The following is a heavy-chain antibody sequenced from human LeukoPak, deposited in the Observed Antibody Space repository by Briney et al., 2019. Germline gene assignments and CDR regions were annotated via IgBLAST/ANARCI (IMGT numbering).Heavy chain of an antibody. Sequence: PGGSLRLSCAASGFTFSSYAMHWVRQAPGKGLEWVAVISYDGSNKYYADSVKGRFTISRDNAKNSLYLQMNSLRAEDTAVYYCARDLGQYYDTSDNWLDPWGQGTLVTVSS. V-gene: IGHV3-30*04. CDR1: GFTFSSYA. CDR2: ISYDGSNK. D-gene: IGHD3-22*01. CDR3: ARDLGQYYDTSDNWLDP. J-gene: IGHJ5*02.